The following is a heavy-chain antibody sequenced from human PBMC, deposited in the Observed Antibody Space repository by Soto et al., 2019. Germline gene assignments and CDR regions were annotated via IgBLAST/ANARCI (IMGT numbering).Heavy chain of an antibody. CDR1: GDSISSNNNY. Sequence: SETLSLTCTVSGDSISSNNNYWSWIRQPPGEGLEWIGFISYSGTTSYSPSLKSRVAISLDASKNQFSLSLSSVTAADTAVYYCARGRGYSYGLDPWGQGTLVTVSS. V-gene: IGHV4-30-4*01. D-gene: IGHD5-18*01. J-gene: IGHJ5*02. CDR3: ARGRGYSYGLDP. CDR2: ISYSGTT.